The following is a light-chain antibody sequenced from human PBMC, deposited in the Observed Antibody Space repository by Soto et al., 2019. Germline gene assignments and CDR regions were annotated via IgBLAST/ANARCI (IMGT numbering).Light chain of an antibody. CDR3: QQSYSTRPIT. CDR2: AAS. CDR1: QSISSY. V-gene: IGKV1-39*01. J-gene: IGKJ5*01. Sequence: DIQMTQSPSSLSASVGDRVTITCRASQSISSYLNWYQQKPGKAPKLLIYAASSLQSGVPSRFSGSVSGTDFPLTISSLQPEDVATYYCQQSYSTRPITFGQGTRLEIK.